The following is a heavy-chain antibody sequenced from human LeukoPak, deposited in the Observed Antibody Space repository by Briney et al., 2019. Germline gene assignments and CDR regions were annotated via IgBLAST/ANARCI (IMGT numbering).Heavy chain of an antibody. CDR2: IRYDGGNK. CDR1: GFIFSSYG. D-gene: IGHD6-19*01. J-gene: IGHJ3*02. Sequence: GGSLRLSCAASGFIFSSYGMHWVRQAPGKGLEWVAFIRYDGGNKFYADSVKGRFTISRDNSKNTLYLQTNSLRAEDTAVYYCARDGMPLSSVGAFDIWGQGTMVPVSS. V-gene: IGHV3-30*02. CDR3: ARDGMPLSSVGAFDI.